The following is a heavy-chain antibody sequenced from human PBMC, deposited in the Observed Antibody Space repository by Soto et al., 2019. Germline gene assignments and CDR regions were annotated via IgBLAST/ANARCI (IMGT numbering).Heavy chain of an antibody. J-gene: IGHJ6*03. CDR3: ATGMLIRGHHYMDV. V-gene: IGHV6-1*01. CDR2: TYYRSKWYN. CDR1: GDSVSSNSAA. Sequence: SQTLSLTCDISGDSVSSNSAAWNWIRQSPSRGLEWLGRTYYRSKWYNEYAPSVKSRMTINPDTSKNQFSLQLNSVTPEDTAVYYCATGMLIRGHHYMDVWRQGTSVTVSS. D-gene: IGHD3-10*01.